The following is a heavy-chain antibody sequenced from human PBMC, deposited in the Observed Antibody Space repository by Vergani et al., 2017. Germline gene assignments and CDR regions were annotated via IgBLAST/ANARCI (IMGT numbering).Heavy chain of an antibody. CDR1: GYTFTGYY. CDR2: INPNSGGT. D-gene: IGHD3-22*01. V-gene: IGHV1-2*02. J-gene: IGHJ6*02. Sequence: QVQLVQSGAEVKKPGASVKVSCKASGYTFTGYYMHWVRQAPGQGLEWMGWINPNSGGTNYAQKFQGRVTMTRDTSISTAYVELSRLRSDDTAVYYCARDHRIWYDSSGYYLYYYYGMDVWGQGTTVTVSS. CDR3: ARDHRIWYDSSGYYLYYYYGMDV.